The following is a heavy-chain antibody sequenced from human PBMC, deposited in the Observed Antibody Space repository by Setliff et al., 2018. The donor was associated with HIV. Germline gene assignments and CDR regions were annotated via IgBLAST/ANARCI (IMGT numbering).Heavy chain of an antibody. D-gene: IGHD3-22*01. Sequence: PGESLKISCQGSGYRFTSYWISWVRQMPGKGLEWMGRIDPSDSYTNYSPSFQGHVTISADKSISTAYLQWSSLKASDTAMYYCASRGQYYYDSSGYGRDIWGQGTMVTVSS. CDR1: GYRFTSYW. CDR2: IDPSDSYT. CDR3: ASRGQYYYDSSGYGRDI. V-gene: IGHV5-10-1*01. J-gene: IGHJ3*02.